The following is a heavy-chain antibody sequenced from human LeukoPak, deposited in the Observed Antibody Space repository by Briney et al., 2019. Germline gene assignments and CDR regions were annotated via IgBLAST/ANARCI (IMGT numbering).Heavy chain of an antibody. CDR3: ATDLPYSSSWYWFDP. V-gene: IGHV1-24*01. CDR1: GYTLTELS. D-gene: IGHD6-13*01. Sequence: ASVKVSCKVSGYTLTELSMHWVRQAPGKGLEWMGGFDPEDGETIYAQKFQGRVTMTEDTSTDTAHMELSSLRSEDTAVYYCATDLPYSSSWYWFDPWGQGTLVTVSS. J-gene: IGHJ5*02. CDR2: FDPEDGET.